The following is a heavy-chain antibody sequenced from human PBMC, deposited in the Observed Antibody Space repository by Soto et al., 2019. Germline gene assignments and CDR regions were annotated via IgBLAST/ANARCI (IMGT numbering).Heavy chain of an antibody. J-gene: IGHJ4*02. D-gene: IGHD3-3*01. V-gene: IGHV3-49*03. CDR3: TRELRDGITIFGVVIIPHETFDY. Sequence: GGSLRLSCTASGFTFGDYAMSWFRQAPGKGLEWVGFIRSKAYGGTTEYAASVKGRFTISRDDSKSIAYLQMNSLKTEDTAVYYCTRELRDGITIFGVVIIPHETFDYWGQGTLVTVSS. CDR1: GFTFGDYA. CDR2: IRSKAYGGTT.